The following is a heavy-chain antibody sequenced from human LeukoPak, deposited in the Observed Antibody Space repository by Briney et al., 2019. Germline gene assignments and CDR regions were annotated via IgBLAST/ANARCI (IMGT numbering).Heavy chain of an antibody. CDR1: GDPISGYY. Sequence: SETLSLTCTVSGDPISGYYWSWIRQPAGKGLEWIGRIYSGGTTKYNPSLKSRVSMSVDTSKKGVSLRLSSVTAADTAVYYCASLAPKEQQLVPWSDYWGRGTLVTVSS. CDR2: IYSGGTT. D-gene: IGHD6-13*01. J-gene: IGHJ4*02. CDR3: ASLAPKEQQLVPWSDY. V-gene: IGHV4-4*07.